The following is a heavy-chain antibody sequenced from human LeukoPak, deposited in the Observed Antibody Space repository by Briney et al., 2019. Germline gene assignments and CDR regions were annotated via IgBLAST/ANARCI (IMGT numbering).Heavy chain of an antibody. CDR3: ARGITGTTTWFDP. D-gene: IGHD1-7*01. CDR1: GFTFSSYD. J-gene: IGHJ5*02. V-gene: IGHV3-13*01. Sequence: GGSLRLSCAASGFTFSSYDMHWVRQATGKGLEWVSAVGTAGHTYYPGSVKGRFTISRENAKNSLYLQMNSLRAGDTAVYYCARGITGTTTWFDPWGQGTLVTVSS. CDR2: VGTAGHT.